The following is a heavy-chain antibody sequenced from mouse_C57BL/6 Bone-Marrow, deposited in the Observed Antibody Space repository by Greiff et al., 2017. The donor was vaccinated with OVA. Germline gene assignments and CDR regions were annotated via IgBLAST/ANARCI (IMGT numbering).Heavy chain of an antibody. Sequence: EVQVVESGGGLVQPGESLKLSCESNEYEFPSHDMSWVRKTPEKRLELVAAINSDGGSTYYPDTMERRFIISRDNTKTTLYLKMSSLRSEDTALYYCARHPTMVTTNYFDYWGQGTTLTVSS. J-gene: IGHJ2*01. V-gene: IGHV5-2*01. CDR2: INSDGGST. CDR3: ARHPTMVTTNYFDY. CDR1: EYEFPSHD. D-gene: IGHD2-1*01.